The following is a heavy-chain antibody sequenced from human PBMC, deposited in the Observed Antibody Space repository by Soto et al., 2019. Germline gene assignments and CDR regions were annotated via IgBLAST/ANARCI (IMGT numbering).Heavy chain of an antibody. CDR1: EWSSCNWA. D-gene: IGHD1-1*01. V-gene: IGHV3-23*01. Sequence: CRVAEWSSCNWALNCLRKAPGKGLEWVSVISGSGGSTYYADSVKGRFTISRDNSKNTLYLQMNSLRAEDTAVYYCAQRATGSHFVYWGQGTLVTVPS. CDR3: AQRATGSHFVY. J-gene: IGHJ4*02. CDR2: ISGSGGST.